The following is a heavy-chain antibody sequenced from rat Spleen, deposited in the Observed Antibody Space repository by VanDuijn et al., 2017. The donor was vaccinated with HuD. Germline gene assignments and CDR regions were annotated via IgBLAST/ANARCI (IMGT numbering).Heavy chain of an antibody. J-gene: IGHJ4*01. Sequence: EVQLVESGGGLVQPGRSLKLSCAASGFTFSNYDMAWVRQAPTQGLEWVASIRTSGGTTYYRDSVKGRFTISRDNAKSTLYLQMDSLRSEDTATYYCARQMNYYWYVMDAWGQGASVTVSS. V-gene: IGHV5-25*01. D-gene: IGHD1-10*01. CDR2: IRTSGGTT. CDR1: GFTFSNYD. CDR3: ARQMNYYWYVMDA.